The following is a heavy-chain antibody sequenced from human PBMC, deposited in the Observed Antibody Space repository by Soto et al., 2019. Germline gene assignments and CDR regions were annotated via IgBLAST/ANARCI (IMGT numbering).Heavy chain of an antibody. CDR1: GDSISSYY. D-gene: IGHD3-3*01. CDR2: ISYSGST. Sequence: ETLSLTCTVSGDSISSYYWNWIRQPPGKGPEWTGYISYSGSTNYNPSLKSRVTISVDTSKNQFSLKLSSVTAADTAVYYCARGGWRQIDYWGQGTLVTVSS. CDR3: ARGGWRQIDY. V-gene: IGHV4-59*08. J-gene: IGHJ4*02.